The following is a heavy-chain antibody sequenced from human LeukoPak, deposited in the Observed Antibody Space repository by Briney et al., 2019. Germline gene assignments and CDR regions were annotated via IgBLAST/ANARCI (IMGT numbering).Heavy chain of an antibody. J-gene: IGHJ4*02. CDR1: GGSISSYY. CDR3: ATLAGGDYNY. D-gene: IGHD4-17*01. CDR2: IYYSGST. Sequence: PSGTLSLTCTVSGGSISSYYWSWIRQPPGKGLEWIGYIYYSGSTNYNPSLKSRVTISVDTSKNQFSLKLSSVTAADTAVYYCATLAGGDYNYWGQGTLVTVSS. V-gene: IGHV4-59*01.